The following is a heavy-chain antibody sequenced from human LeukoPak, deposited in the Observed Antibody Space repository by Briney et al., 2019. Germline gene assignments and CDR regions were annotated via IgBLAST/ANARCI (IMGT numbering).Heavy chain of an antibody. V-gene: IGHV3-7*02. D-gene: IGHD3-10*01. J-gene: IGHJ4*02. Sequence: PGGSLRLSCAASGFVFSSNWMTWVRQAPGKGLEWVANIKQDGSEKYYVDSVKGRFTISRDNAKNSLYLQMNGLRAEDTAVYYCARAHHYGTYWGQGTLVTVSS. CDR2: IKQDGSEK. CDR1: GFVFSSNW. CDR3: ARAHHYGTY.